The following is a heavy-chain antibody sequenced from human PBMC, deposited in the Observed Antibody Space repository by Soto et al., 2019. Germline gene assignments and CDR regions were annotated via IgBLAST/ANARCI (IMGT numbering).Heavy chain of an antibody. Sequence: GGCLRLSCAASGFTFSGSAMHWVRQASGKGLEWVGRIRSKANSYATAYAASVKGRFTISRDDSKNTAYLQMNSLKTEDTAVYYCSRPGDDATDDWGQRTLVPVSS. D-gene: IGHD3-16*01. CDR3: SRPGDDATDD. J-gene: IGHJ1*01. CDR2: IRSKANSYAT. V-gene: IGHV3-73*01. CDR1: GFTFSGSA.